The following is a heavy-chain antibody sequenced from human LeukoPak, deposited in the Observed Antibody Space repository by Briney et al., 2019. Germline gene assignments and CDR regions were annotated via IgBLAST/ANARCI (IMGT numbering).Heavy chain of an antibody. CDR3: ARGRPYYYDSSGYYHDY. J-gene: IGHJ4*02. CDR2: ISSSGSTI. Sequence: RGSLRLSCAASGFTFSDYYMSWIRQAPGKGLEWVSYISSSGSTIYYEDSVKGRFTISRDNAKNSLYLQMNSLRAEDTAVYYCARGRPYYYDSSGYYHDYWGQGTLVTVSS. CDR1: GFTFSDYY. D-gene: IGHD3-22*01. V-gene: IGHV3-11*04.